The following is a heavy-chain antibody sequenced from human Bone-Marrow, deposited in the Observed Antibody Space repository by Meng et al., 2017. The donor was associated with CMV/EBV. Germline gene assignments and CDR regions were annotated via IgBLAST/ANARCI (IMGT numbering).Heavy chain of an antibody. CDR2: ISSSSSTI. CDR1: GFTFSSYS. CDR3: ARNPVTNRRGSHFDY. Sequence: GGSLRLSCAASGFTFSSYSMNWVRQAPGKGLEWVSYISSSSSTIYYADSVKGRFTISRDNANNSLYLQMNSLRAEDTAVYYCARNPVTNRRGSHFDYWGQGTLVTVSS. D-gene: IGHD4-17*01. J-gene: IGHJ4*02. V-gene: IGHV3-48*04.